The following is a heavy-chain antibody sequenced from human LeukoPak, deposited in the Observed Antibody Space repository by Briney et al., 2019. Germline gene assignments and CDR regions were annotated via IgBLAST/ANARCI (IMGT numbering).Heavy chain of an antibody. V-gene: IGHV3-21*01. CDR3: ARNYYSSGPLPDY. CDR2: ISSSSNYI. J-gene: IGHJ4*02. CDR1: GFTFSSYN. Sequence: GGSLRLSCAGSGFTFSSYNMNWVRQAPGKGLEWVSSISSSSNYIYYADSVKGRFTISRDNAKNSLYLQMNSLRAEDTAVYYCARNYYSSGPLPDYWGQGTLVTVSS. D-gene: IGHD3-10*01.